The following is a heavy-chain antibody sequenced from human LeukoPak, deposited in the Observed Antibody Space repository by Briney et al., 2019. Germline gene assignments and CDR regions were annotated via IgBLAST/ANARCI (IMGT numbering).Heavy chain of an antibody. D-gene: IGHD2-15*01. Sequence: SETLSLTCTVSGGSISSYFWSWIRQPAGKGLEWIGRIYTSGSTNYSPSLKSRVTMSVDTSKNQFSLKLSSVTAADTAVYYCASRLGGYCSGGTCYLTHDALDIWGQGTMVTVSS. CDR2: IYTSGST. V-gene: IGHV4-4*07. CDR3: ASRLGGYCSGGTCYLTHDALDI. CDR1: GGSISSYF. J-gene: IGHJ3*02.